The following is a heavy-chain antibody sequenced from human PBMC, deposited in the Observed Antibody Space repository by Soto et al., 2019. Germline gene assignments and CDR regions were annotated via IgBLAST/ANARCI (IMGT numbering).Heavy chain of an antibody. D-gene: IGHD6-19*01. Sequence: GGSLRLSCAASGFSFVDYAMNWVRQAPGKGLEWVSGLSGSGTSTYYADSVKGRFTISRDNSRDTLFLQMNSLTADDTAVYYCAKATTNGGWFNPFDSWGQGALVTVSS. CDR1: GFSFVDYA. CDR3: AKATTNGGWFNPFDS. CDR2: LSGSGTST. V-gene: IGHV3-23*01. J-gene: IGHJ4*02.